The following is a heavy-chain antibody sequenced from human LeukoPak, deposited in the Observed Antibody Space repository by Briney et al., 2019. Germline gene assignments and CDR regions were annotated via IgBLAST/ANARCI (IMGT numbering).Heavy chain of an antibody. J-gene: IGHJ4*02. Sequence: GEPLKISCKGSGYSFTSYWIGWVRQMPGKGLEGRGIIYPGDSDTRYSPSFQGQVTISADQSISTAYLQCSSLKASDTAMYYCASGSLGDTGGLDYWGQGTLVTVSS. CDR3: ASGSLGDTGGLDY. CDR2: IYPGDSDT. CDR1: GYSFTSYW. V-gene: IGHV5-51*01. D-gene: IGHD3-10*01.